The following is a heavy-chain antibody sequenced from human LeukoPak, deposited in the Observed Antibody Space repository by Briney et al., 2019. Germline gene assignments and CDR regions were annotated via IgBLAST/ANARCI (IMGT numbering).Heavy chain of an antibody. Sequence: ASETLSLTCTVSGGSISSGSYYWVWIRQPPEKGLEWIGKIFHSGYTYYNPSLKSRVTISIDTSNNQFSLKLTSVTAADTAVYYCARKRGYSYFDYWGQGTLVTVSS. CDR2: IFHSGYT. J-gene: IGHJ4*02. V-gene: IGHV4-39*01. CDR1: GGSISSGSYY. D-gene: IGHD5-18*01. CDR3: ARKRGYSYFDY.